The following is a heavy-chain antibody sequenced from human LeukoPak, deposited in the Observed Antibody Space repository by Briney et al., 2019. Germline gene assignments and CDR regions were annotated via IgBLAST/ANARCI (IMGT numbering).Heavy chain of an antibody. CDR1: GFTFNNYA. Sequence: GGSLRLSCAASGFTFNNYALSWVRQAPGKGLEWVASLTAGFGKTYSTDSVKGRFTISRDISKKTLFLQMSSLRVEDTAIYYCAKGDALAVPHYYFDYWGQGTLVTVSS. V-gene: IGHV3-23*01. CDR2: LTAGFGKT. J-gene: IGHJ4*02. D-gene: IGHD6-19*01. CDR3: AKGDALAVPHYYFDY.